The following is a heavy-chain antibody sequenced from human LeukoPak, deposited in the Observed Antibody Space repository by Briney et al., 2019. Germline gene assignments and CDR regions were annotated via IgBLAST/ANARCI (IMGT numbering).Heavy chain of an antibody. J-gene: IGHJ4*02. Sequence: PSETLSLTCTVSGGSISSYYWRWVRQPPGEGLEWIGYIYYSGSTNYNPSCKSRVTISVDTSKNQFSLKPSSVTATETPVYYCARHSNLRSWLGTIDYWGQGTLVTVSP. D-gene: IGHD3-9*01. V-gene: IGHV4-59*08. CDR2: IYYSGST. CDR3: ARHSNLRSWLGTIDY. CDR1: GGSISSYY.